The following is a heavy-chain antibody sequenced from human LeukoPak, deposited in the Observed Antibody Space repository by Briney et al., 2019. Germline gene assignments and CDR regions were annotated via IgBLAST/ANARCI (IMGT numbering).Heavy chain of an antibody. D-gene: IGHD3-22*01. Sequence: SETLSLTCTVSGGSISSSSYYWGWSRQPPGKGLEWIGSIYYSGSTYYNPSLKSRVTISVDTSKNQFSLKLSSVTAADTAVYYCARNGQNMIVVDLQYFDYWGQGTLVTVSS. CDR3: ARNGQNMIVVDLQYFDY. CDR2: IYYSGST. V-gene: IGHV4-39*01. CDR1: GGSISSSSYY. J-gene: IGHJ4*02.